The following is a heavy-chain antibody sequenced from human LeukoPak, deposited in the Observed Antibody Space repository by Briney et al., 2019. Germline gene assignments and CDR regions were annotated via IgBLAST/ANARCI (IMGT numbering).Heavy chain of an antibody. CDR2: IYHNGCT. Sequence: SETLSLLCTLSGGSISTYYWSWIRQPPGKGLEWIGSIYHNGCTNYHPSLKRRVTLPEDTSKKQFVLTMNSVTTAGHAVYYCGSCRGYASLIGYGGQSAPVTVSS. J-gene: IGHJ4*02. CDR3: GSCRGYASLIGY. CDR1: GGSISTYY. D-gene: IGHD5-12*01. V-gene: IGHV4-59*01.